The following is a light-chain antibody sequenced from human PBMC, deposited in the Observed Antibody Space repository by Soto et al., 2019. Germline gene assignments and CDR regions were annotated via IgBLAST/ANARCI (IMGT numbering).Light chain of an antibody. CDR3: QQYNNWPQT. CDR1: PTINNN. V-gene: IGKV3-15*01. Sequence: MTHARATLSVSPGEMAILSCRASPTINNNVAWYPLKDGQVPRLLIYGACTRATDIPARFSGSGSGTEFTLTISSLQSEDFEEYHCQQYNNWPQTFGQGTKVDIK. CDR2: GAC. J-gene: IGKJ1*01.